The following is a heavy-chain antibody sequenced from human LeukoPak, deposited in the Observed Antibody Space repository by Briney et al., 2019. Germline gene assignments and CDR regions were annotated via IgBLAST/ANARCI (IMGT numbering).Heavy chain of an antibody. Sequence: SETLSLTCAVYGGSFSGYYWSWIRQPPGKGLGWIGEINHSGSTNYNPSLKSRVTISVDTSKNQFSLKLSSVTAADTAVYYCVRGGCSGGSCYVRERSSLPWWFDPWGQGTLVTVSS. V-gene: IGHV4-34*01. D-gene: IGHD2-15*01. J-gene: IGHJ5*02. CDR1: GGSFSGYY. CDR3: VRGGCSGGSCYVRERSSLPWWFDP. CDR2: INHSGST.